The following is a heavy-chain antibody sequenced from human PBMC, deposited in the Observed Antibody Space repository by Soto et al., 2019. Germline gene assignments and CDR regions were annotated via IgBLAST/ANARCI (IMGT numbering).Heavy chain of an antibody. CDR3: ARGMTPPGAPAWYYFDS. D-gene: IGHD2-8*02. Sequence: SETLSLTCSVSGASIAGSSYWSWIRQPAGKGLEWIGRFSLSGTTNYSPSLRSRVTMSADVSKNQFSLRLTSVTAADTALYYCARGMTPPGAPAWYYFDSWGQGTLVTV. J-gene: IGHJ4*02. CDR2: FSLSGTT. V-gene: IGHV4-4*07. CDR1: GASIAGSSY.